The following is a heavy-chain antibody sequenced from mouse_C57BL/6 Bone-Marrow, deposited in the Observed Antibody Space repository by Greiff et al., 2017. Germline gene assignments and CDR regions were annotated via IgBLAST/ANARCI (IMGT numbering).Heavy chain of an antibody. V-gene: IGHV5-9-1*02. D-gene: IGHD1-1*01. CDR3: TRDPAVVGMDD. CDR2: ISSGGDYI. Sequence: EVKLVESGEGLVKPGGSLKLSCAASGFTFSSYAMSWVRQTPEKRLEWVAYISSGGDYIYYADTVKGRFTISRDNARNTLYLQMSSLKSEDRAMYYCTRDPAVVGMDDWGKGTSVTVSS. J-gene: IGHJ4*01. CDR1: GFTFSSYA.